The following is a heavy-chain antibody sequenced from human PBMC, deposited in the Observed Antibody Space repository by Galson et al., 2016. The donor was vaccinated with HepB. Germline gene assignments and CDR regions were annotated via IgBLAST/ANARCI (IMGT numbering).Heavy chain of an antibody. V-gene: IGHV6-1*01. D-gene: IGHD2-15*01. Sequence: CAISGDSVSSDSAAWTWVRQSPSRGLEYLGRIYYGSTWHNGYAVSVKSRVTIEPDTPKNQFSVHLKDVTPEDTAVYYCARVVAATSRPFYHGLDVWGQGTAVTVSS. CDR2: IYYGSTWHN. CDR1: GDSVSSDSAA. J-gene: IGHJ6*02. CDR3: ARVVAATSRPFYHGLDV.